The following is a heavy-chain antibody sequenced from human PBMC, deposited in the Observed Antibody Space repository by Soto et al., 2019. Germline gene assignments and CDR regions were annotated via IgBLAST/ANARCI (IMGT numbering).Heavy chain of an antibody. Sequence: PSQTLSLTCAISGDSVSSNSAAWNWIRQSPSRGLEWLGRTYYRSKWYNDYTVSVKSRITINPDTSKNQFSLKLSSVTPADTAVYYCASVTRTCISTSCYRYYYGMDVWGQGTTVTVSS. CDR2: TYYRSKWYN. CDR1: GDSVSSNSAA. CDR3: ASVTRTCISTSCYRYYYGMDV. V-gene: IGHV6-1*01. D-gene: IGHD2-2*02. J-gene: IGHJ6*02.